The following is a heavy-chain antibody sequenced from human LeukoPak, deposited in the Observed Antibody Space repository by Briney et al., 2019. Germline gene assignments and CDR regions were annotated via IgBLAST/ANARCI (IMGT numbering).Heavy chain of an antibody. J-gene: IGHJ4*02. Sequence: PGRSLRLSCAASGFTFSSYGMHWLRQAPGKGLEWVAVIWYDGSNKYYADSVKGRFTTSRDNSKNTLYLQMNSLRAEDTAVYYCATGDYAPGYWGQGTLVTVSS. V-gene: IGHV3-33*01. CDR1: GFTFSSYG. D-gene: IGHD4-17*01. CDR2: IWYDGSNK. CDR3: ATGDYAPGY.